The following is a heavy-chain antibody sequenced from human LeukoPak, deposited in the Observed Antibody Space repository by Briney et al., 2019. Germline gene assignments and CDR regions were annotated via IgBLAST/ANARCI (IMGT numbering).Heavy chain of an antibody. CDR1: GFTFSTYE. J-gene: IGHJ6*03. CDR2: ISTSGSSI. CDR3: ARDATTELGTVYMDV. Sequence: PGGSLRLSCAASGFTFSTYEINWVRQAPGKGLEWLLHISTSGSSIHYADSVKGRFTISRNNAKNSLYLQMNSLRVEDTAVYYCARDATTELGTVYMDVWGKGTTVTISS. D-gene: IGHD4-17*01. V-gene: IGHV3-48*03.